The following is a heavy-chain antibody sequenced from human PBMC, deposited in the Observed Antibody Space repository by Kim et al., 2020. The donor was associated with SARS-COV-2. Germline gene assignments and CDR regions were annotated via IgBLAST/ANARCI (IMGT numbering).Heavy chain of an antibody. Sequence: ADSVKGRFTISRDNSKNTLYLQMNSLRAEDTAVYYCAKRRTIIAVAANDYWGQGTLVTVSS. V-gene: IGHV3-23*01. CDR3: AKRRTIIAVAANDY. J-gene: IGHJ4*02. D-gene: IGHD6-19*01.